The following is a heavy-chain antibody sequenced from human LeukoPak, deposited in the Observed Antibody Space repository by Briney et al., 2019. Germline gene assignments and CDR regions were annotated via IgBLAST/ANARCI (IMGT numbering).Heavy chain of an antibody. Sequence: SQTLSLTCTVSGGSISSGDYYWSWIRQPPGKGLEWIGYIYYSGSTYYNPSLKSRVTISVDTSKNQFSLKLGSVTAADTAVYYCARVRYYYGSGSLDDYWGQGTLVTVSS. J-gene: IGHJ4*02. CDR2: IYYSGST. D-gene: IGHD3-10*01. CDR3: ARVRYYYGSGSLDDY. V-gene: IGHV4-30-4*01. CDR1: GGSISSGDYY.